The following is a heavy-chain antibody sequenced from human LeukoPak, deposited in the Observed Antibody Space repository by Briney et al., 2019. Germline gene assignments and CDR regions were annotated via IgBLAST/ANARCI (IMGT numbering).Heavy chain of an antibody. CDR3: ARRYCSGGSCYYFDY. J-gene: IGHJ4*02. Sequence: PSETLSLTCTVSGGSISSSSYYWGWIRQPPGKGLEWIGSIYYSGSTYYNPSLKSRVTVSVDTSKNQFSLKLSSVTAADTAAYYCARRYCSGGSCYYFDYWGQGTLVTVSS. CDR1: GGSISSSSYY. CDR2: IYYSGST. D-gene: IGHD2-15*01. V-gene: IGHV4-39*01.